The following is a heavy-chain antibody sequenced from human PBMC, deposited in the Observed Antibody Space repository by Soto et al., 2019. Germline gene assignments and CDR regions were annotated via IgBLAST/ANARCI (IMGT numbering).Heavy chain of an antibody. Sequence: GGSLRLSCAASGFTFSNDAMNWVRQAPGKGLEWVSVISGSGDSAYNADSVQGRFTISRDNSKNTLYLQMNRLRAEDTAIYHCVREDKGWYSPGSFDFWGRGTMVTVSS. CDR1: GFTFSNDA. CDR2: ISGSGDSA. J-gene: IGHJ3*01. CDR3: VREDKGWYSPGSFDF. V-gene: IGHV3-23*01. D-gene: IGHD6-19*01.